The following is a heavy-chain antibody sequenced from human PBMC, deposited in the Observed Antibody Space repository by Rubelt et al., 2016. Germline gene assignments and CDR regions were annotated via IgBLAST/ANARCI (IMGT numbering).Heavy chain of an antibody. J-gene: IGHJ4*02. V-gene: IGHV1-18*01. Sequence: QVQLVQSGAEMRKPGASVKVSCQTSGYSFITYAVNWVRQAPGQGLEWMGWISAYNGTTNYAQKLQGRVTMTTDTSTSTAYMERRSLRSADTAVYYCARDLPPFRRYNWNFPLDYWGQGTLVTVSS. CDR2: ISAYNGTT. CDR1: GYSFITYA. CDR3: ARDLPPFRRYNWNFPLDY. D-gene: IGHD1-7*01.